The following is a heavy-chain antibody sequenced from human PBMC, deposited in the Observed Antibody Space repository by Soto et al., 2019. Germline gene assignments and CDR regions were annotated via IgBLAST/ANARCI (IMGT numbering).Heavy chain of an antibody. V-gene: IGHV3-30-3*01. J-gene: IGHJ5*02. CDR3: ARERSRFLESGWFDP. Sequence: GGSLRLSCAASGFTFSSYAMHWVRQAPGKGLEWVAVISYDGSNKYYADSVKGRFTISRDNSKNTLYLQMNSLRAEDTAVYYCARERSRFLESGWFDPWGQGTLVTVSS. CDR2: ISYDGSNK. CDR1: GFTFSSYA. D-gene: IGHD3-3*01.